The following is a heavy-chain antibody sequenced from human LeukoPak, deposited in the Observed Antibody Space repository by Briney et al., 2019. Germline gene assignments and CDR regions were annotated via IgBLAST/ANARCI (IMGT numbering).Heavy chain of an antibody. CDR2: INTDGSNT. CDR3: VVWGEDRSGHRFDF. D-gene: IGHD3-22*01. CDR1: GFTFDYCW. V-gene: IGHV3-74*01. Sequence: GGSLRLSCAASGFTFDYCWMHWVRQAPGKGLMWVSRINTDGSNTHYADSVKGRFTISRDNAKNTLYLQMNGLRVEDTAVYYCVVWGEDRSGHRFDFWGQGTLVTVSS. J-gene: IGHJ4*02.